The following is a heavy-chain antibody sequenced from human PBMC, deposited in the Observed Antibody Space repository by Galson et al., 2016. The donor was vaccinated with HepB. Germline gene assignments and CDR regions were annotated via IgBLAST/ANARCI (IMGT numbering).Heavy chain of an antibody. D-gene: IGHD7-27*01. V-gene: IGHV2-5*01. Sequence: PALVKPTQPLTLTCTFSGFSLTTSVVGVGWIRQPPGKALEWLPLTYSHDDNRYSPSLESRLTINKDTSKNQVVLILTNMDPVDTAKYYCAHSDWGSDAFDIWGQGTMVTVSS. CDR1: GFSLTTSVVG. J-gene: IGHJ3*02. CDR2: TYSHDDN. CDR3: AHSDWGSDAFDI.